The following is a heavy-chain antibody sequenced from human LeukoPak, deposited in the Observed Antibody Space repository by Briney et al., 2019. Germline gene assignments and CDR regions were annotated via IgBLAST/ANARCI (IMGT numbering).Heavy chain of an antibody. CDR3: AKYKRASYYDSTLGAFDI. CDR2: ISGSGGST. Sequence: PGGSLSLSCAASGFTFSSYAMSWVRQAPGKGLEWVSGISGSGGSTYYADSVKGRFTISRGNSKNTLYLQMNSLRAEDTAIYYCAKYKRASYYDSTLGAFDIWGQGTMVTVSS. CDR1: GFTFSSYA. D-gene: IGHD3-22*01. V-gene: IGHV3-23*01. J-gene: IGHJ3*02.